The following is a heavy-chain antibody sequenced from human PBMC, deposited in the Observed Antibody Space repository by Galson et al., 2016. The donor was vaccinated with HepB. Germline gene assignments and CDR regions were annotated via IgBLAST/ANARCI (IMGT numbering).Heavy chain of an antibody. Sequence: SLRLSCAASQFTFSSYGMHWVRQAPGKGLEWVAVISYDGSNEYYGDSVKGRFTISRDNAKSTLYLQMNNVITEDTAVYYCAKTPRIYRYFDWISGFDYWGQGTLVIVSS. V-gene: IGHV3-30*18. J-gene: IGHJ4*02. CDR3: AKTPRIYRYFDWISGFDY. D-gene: IGHD3-9*01. CDR1: QFTFSSYG. CDR2: ISYDGSNE.